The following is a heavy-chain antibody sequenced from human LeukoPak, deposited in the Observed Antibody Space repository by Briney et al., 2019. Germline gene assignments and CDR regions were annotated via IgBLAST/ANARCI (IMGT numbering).Heavy chain of an antibody. CDR3: ARDRARYYYYMDV. V-gene: IGHV3-7*01. Sequence: GGSLRLSCAASGFTLSTYWMTWVRQAPGMGLAWVATIKQDGSEEYYVDSVKGRFTISRDNTKNSLYLQMNSLRAEDTAVYYCARDRARYYYYMDVWGKGTTVTVSS. CDR2: IKQDGSEE. J-gene: IGHJ6*03. CDR1: GFTLSTYW.